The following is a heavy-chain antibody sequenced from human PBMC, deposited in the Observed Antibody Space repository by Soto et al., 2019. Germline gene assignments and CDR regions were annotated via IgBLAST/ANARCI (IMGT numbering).Heavy chain of an antibody. J-gene: IGHJ4*02. D-gene: IGHD1-26*01. V-gene: IGHV4-34*01. CDR3: ARSRIVGSNPGY. CDR1: GGSFSGYY. CDR2: INHSGST. Sequence: QVQLQQWGAGLLKPSETLSLTCAVYGGSFSGYYWSWIRQPPGKGLEWIGEINHSGSTNYNPSLRSRVTISLDTSKNQFSLKLSSVTAADTAVYYCARSRIVGSNPGYWGQGALVTVSS.